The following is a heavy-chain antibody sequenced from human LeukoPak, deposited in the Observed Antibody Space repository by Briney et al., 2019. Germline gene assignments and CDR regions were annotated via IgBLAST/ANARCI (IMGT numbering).Heavy chain of an antibody. CDR1: GFTFSSYG. CDR3: AREGFGVAAAFDY. CDR2: IWYDGSNK. Sequence: GRSLRLSCAASGFTFSSYGMHWVRQAPGRGLEWVAVIWYDGSNKYYADSVKGRFTVSRDNSKNTLYLQMNSLRAEDTAVYYCAREGFGVAAAFDYWGQGTLVTVSS. V-gene: IGHV3-33*01. D-gene: IGHD3-10*01. J-gene: IGHJ4*02.